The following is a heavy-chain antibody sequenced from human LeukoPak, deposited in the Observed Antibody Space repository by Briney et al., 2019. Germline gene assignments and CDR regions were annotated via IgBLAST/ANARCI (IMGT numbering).Heavy chain of an antibody. D-gene: IGHD5-12*01. Sequence: SETLSLTCAVYGGSFSGYYWSWIRQPPGKGLEWIGEINHSGSTNYNPSLKSRVTISVDTSKNQFSLKLSSVTAADTAVYYCATLRGTHSGYDEDYYYGMDVWGQGTTVTVSS. V-gene: IGHV4-34*01. J-gene: IGHJ6*02. CDR2: INHSGST. CDR1: GGSFSGYY. CDR3: ATLRGTHSGYDEDYYYGMDV.